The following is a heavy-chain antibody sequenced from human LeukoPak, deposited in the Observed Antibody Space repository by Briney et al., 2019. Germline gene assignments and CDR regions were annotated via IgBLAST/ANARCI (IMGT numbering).Heavy chain of an antibody. V-gene: IGHV4-34*01. D-gene: IGHD5-18*01. CDR3: ARKDGYSYGQIDY. Sequence: PSETLSLTCAVSGGSLSGYYWTWIRQPPGKGLEWIGEINHSGSTNYNPSLKSRVTISVDTSKNQFSLKLSSVTAADTAVYYCARKDGYSYGQIDYWGQGTLVTVSS. CDR1: GGSLSGYY. CDR2: INHSGST. J-gene: IGHJ4*02.